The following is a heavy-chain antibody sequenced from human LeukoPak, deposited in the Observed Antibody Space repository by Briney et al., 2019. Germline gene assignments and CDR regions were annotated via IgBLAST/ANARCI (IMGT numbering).Heavy chain of an antibody. D-gene: IGHD3-16*01. V-gene: IGHV1-69*04. CDR3: ARGLHRSGAFDI. Sequence: ASVKVSCKASGGTFISYAISWVRQAPGQGLEWMGRIIPILGIANYAQKFQGRVTITADKSTSTAYMELSSLRSEDTAVYYCARGLHRSGAFDIWGQGTMVTVSS. J-gene: IGHJ3*02. CDR1: GGTFISYA. CDR2: IIPILGIA.